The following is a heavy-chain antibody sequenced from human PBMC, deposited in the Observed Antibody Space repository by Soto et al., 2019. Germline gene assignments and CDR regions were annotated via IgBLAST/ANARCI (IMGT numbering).Heavy chain of an antibody. J-gene: IGHJ4*02. CDR2: IIPIFGTA. V-gene: IGHV1-69*01. D-gene: IGHD5-18*01. CDR3: AGIRGDTAMVTAFYC. CDR1: GGTFSSYA. Sequence: QVQLVQSGTEVKKPGYSVKVSCKASGGTFSSYAISWVRQAPGQGREWMGGIIPIFGTANYAQKFQGRVTMTADESKRTGYMELSSLSSEDTAGYYCAGIRGDTAMVTAFYCWGQGTLVTVSS.